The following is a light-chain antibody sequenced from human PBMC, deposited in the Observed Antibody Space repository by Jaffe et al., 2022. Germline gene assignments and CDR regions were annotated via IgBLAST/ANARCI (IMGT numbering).Light chain of an antibody. CDR2: EVS. J-gene: IGLJ1*01. CDR3: SSFTSSDTYA. Sequence: QSALTQPASVSGSPGQSISISCTGTSGDVGRYNYVSWYQQFPGKAPKLMIYEVSKRPSGVSNRFSGSKSGNTASLTISGLQADDEADYYCSSFTSSDTYAFGTGTKVTVL. CDR1: SGDVGRYNY. V-gene: IGLV2-14*01.